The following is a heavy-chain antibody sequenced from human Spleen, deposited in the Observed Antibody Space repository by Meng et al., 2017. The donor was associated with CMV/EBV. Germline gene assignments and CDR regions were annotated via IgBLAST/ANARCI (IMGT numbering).Heavy chain of an antibody. Sequence: SVKVSCKASGGTFSSYTISWVRQAPGQGLEWMGRIIPILGIANYAQKFQGRVTITADNSTSTAYMELSSLRSEDTAVYYCARGAFNDFWSGLPHYNWGQGTLVTVSS. CDR3: ARGAFNDFWSGLPHYN. D-gene: IGHD3-3*01. J-gene: IGHJ4*02. CDR2: IIPILGIA. CDR1: GGTFSSYT. V-gene: IGHV1-69*02.